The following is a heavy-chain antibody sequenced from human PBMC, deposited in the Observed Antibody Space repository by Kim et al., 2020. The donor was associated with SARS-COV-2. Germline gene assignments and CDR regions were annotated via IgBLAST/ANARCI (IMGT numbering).Heavy chain of an antibody. Sequence: ASVKVSCKASGYIFTDSYIHWVRQAPGQGLEWMGWIKPGSGDTNYAQKFHDRATLSSDTSINTAYLDLISLSSDDTALYYCVRGADYWGQGTLVTVSS. CDR1: GYIFTDSY. J-gene: IGHJ4*02. CDR3: VRGADY. CDR2: IKPGSGDT. V-gene: IGHV1-2*02.